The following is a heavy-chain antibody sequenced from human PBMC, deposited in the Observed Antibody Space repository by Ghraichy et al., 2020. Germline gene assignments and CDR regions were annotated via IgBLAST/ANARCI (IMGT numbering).Heavy chain of an antibody. CDR3: AAPTLTPHYYDSSGYYYDSRWGAFDI. Sequence: SVKVSCKASGFIFTSSAVQWVRQARGQRLEWIGWIVVGSGNTNYAQKFQERVTITRDMSTSTAYMELSSLRSEDTAVYYCAAPTLTPHYYDSSGYYYDSRWGAFDIWGQGTMVTVSS. D-gene: IGHD3-22*01. CDR2: IVVGSGNT. J-gene: IGHJ3*02. CDR1: GFIFTSSA. V-gene: IGHV1-58*01.